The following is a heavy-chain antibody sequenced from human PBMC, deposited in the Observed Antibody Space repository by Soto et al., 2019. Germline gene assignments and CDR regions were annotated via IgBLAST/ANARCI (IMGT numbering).Heavy chain of an antibody. Sequence: SETLSLTXTVSGGSISSYYWSWIRQPPGKGLEWIGYIYYSGSTNYNPSLKSRVTISVDTSKNQFSLKLSSVTAADTAVYYCARGVLGGSSSSVWFDPWGQGTLVTVSS. D-gene: IGHD6-6*01. J-gene: IGHJ5*02. CDR1: GGSISSYY. CDR2: IYYSGST. CDR3: ARGVLGGSSSSVWFDP. V-gene: IGHV4-59*01.